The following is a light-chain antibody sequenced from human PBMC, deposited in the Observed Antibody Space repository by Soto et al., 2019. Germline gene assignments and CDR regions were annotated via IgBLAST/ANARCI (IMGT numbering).Light chain of an antibody. J-gene: IGKJ5*01. V-gene: IGKV3-15*01. CDR2: DAS. CDR3: QQRSKWPPIT. CDR1: QNIRSS. Sequence: EVVMTQSPASLSASPGERVTLSCRASQNIRSSLAWYQQRPGQAPRLLIYDASTRATGIPPRFSGSGSGTDFTLTISSLESEDFAVYYCQQRSKWPPITFGQGTRLEI.